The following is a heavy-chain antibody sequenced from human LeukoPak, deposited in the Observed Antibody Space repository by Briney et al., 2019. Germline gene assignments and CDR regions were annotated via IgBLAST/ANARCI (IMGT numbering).Heavy chain of an antibody. J-gene: IGHJ4*02. CDR2: IIPIFGTG. Sequence: SXXVSCKASGGTFSSYAISWVRQAPGQGLEWMGRIIPIFGTGNYAQKFQGRVTITTDESTSTAYMELSSLRSEDTAVYYCARAYCSGGSCYSALDYWGQGTLVTVSS. CDR3: ARAYCSGGSCYSALDY. CDR1: GGTFSSYA. V-gene: IGHV1-69*05. D-gene: IGHD2-15*01.